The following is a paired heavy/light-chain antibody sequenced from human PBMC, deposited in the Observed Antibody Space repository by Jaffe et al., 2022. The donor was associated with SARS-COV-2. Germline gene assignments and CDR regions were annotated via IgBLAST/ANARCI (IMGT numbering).Heavy chain of an antibody. V-gene: IGHV3-33*01. J-gene: IGHJ6*02. CDR2: IWYDGSNK. CDR3: AREWQEGYYYYGMDV. CDR1: GFTFSSYG. Sequence: QVQLVESGGGVVRPGRSLRLSCAASGFTFSSYGMHWVRQAPGKGLEWVAVIWYDGSNKNYAGSVKGRFTISRDNSKNTLYLQMKSLRGEDSGVYYCAREWQEGYYYYGMDVWGQGTTVSVSS.
Light chain of an antibody. V-gene: IGKV2-28*01. CDR2: LGS. J-gene: IGKJ1*01. CDR3: MQALQTAWT. Sequence: DIVMTQSPLSLPVTPGEPASISCRSSQSLLHGNGYNYLDWYLQKPGQSPQLLIYLGSNRASGVPDRFSGSGSGTNFTLKISRVEAGDVGVYYCMQALQTAWTFGQGTKVEIK. CDR1: QSLLHGNGYNY.